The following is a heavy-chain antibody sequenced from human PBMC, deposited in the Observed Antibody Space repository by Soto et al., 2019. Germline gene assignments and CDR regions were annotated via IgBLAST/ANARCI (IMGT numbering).Heavy chain of an antibody. CDR1: GDSISSGDNS. V-gene: IGHV4-30-2*01. CDR2: IFRSGSS. J-gene: IGHJ5*02. D-gene: IGHD2-2*01. Sequence: PSETLSLTCTVSGDSISSGDNSWSWIRQPPGQGLEWIGYIFRSGSSFSNPSLRSRVTLSVDTSKNQFSLRLSTVTAADTALYYCARGLGYCSTTTCSEDWFDPWGRGTLVTVSS. CDR3: ARGLGYCSTTTCSEDWFDP.